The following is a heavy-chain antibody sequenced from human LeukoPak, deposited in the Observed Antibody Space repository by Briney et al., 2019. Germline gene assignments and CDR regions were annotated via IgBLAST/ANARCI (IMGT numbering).Heavy chain of an antibody. D-gene: IGHD1-20*01. CDR1: GFTFSSYA. V-gene: IGHV3-23*01. CDR3: AKDLLPYNWDDQTDY. CDR2: ISGSGDST. Sequence: GGSLRLSCAASGFTFSSYAMSWVRQAPGKGLEWVSAISGSGDSTYYADSVKGRSTISRDNSKNTLYLQMNSLRAEDTAVYYCAKDLLPYNWDDQTDYWGQGTLVTVSS. J-gene: IGHJ4*02.